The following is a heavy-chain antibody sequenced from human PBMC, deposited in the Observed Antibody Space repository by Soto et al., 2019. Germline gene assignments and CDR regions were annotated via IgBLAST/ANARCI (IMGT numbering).Heavy chain of an antibody. D-gene: IGHD2-8*01. CDR2: ISYDGSDK. Sequence: GSLRLSCEASGFTSVNYGMHWVRQAPGKGLEWVAVISYDGSDKYYADPVKGRFTVSRDNSKNTLYLQMNSLRAEDTAVYYCAKLALEYCSNGVCYRRIFDYWGQGTVVTVSS. CDR1: GFTSVNYG. J-gene: IGHJ4*02. CDR3: AKLALEYCSNGVCYRRIFDY. V-gene: IGHV3-30*18.